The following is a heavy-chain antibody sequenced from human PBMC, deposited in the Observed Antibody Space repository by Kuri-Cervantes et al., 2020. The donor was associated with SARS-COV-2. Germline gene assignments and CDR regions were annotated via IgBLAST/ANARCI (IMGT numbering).Heavy chain of an antibody. D-gene: IGHD6-13*01. J-gene: IGHJ4*02. CDR1: GGSISSSNW. CDR2: IFHSGST. V-gene: IGHV4-4*02. Sequence: SETLSLTCAVSGGSISSSNWSSWVRQPPGKGLEWIGEIFHSGSTNYNQSLKSRVTISVDKSKNQFSLKLSSVTAADTAVYYCARGRIAGGIAAAGISWFKSGRNFDYWGQGTLVTVSS. CDR3: ARGRIAGGIAAAGISWFKSGRNFDY.